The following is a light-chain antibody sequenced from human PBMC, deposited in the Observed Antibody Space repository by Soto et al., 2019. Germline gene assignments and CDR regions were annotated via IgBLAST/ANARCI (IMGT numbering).Light chain of an antibody. CDR2: EVS. V-gene: IGLV2-14*01. CDR1: SSDIGSYNH. CDR3: IAYTGSSTSYV. J-gene: IGLJ1*01. Sequence: QSALTQPASVSGSPGQSNTISCIGTSSDIGSYNHVAWYQQFPGKSPTLTIYEVSSRPSGVSSRFSGSKSGNTASLTISGLQAEDEADYYCIAYTGSSTSYVFGSGTKLTVL.